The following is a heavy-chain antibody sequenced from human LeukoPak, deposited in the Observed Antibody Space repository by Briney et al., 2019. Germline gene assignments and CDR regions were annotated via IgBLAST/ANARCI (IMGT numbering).Heavy chain of an antibody. D-gene: IGHD2-2*01. V-gene: IGHV4-61*03. CDR2: FYYNGST. CDR3: ARGLMSTVAAYDY. J-gene: IGHJ4*02. Sequence: SETLSLTCTVSGGSVSSGGYYWSWIRQPPGKGLEWIGYFYYNGSTNYNPSLKSRVTVSVDTSKNHFSLNLSSVTAADTAVYYCARGLMSTVAAYDYWGQGTLVTVSS. CDR1: GGSVSSGGYY.